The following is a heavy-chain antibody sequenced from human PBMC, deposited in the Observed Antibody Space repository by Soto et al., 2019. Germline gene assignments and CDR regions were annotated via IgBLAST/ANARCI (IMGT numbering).Heavy chain of an antibody. Sequence: SVKVSCKASGGTFSSYAISWVRQAPGQGLEWMGGIIPIFGTANYAQKFQGRVTITADKSTSTAYMELSSLRSEDTAVYYCARELGAARPYGMVVWGQGTTVTVSS. V-gene: IGHV1-69*06. D-gene: IGHD6-6*01. CDR2: IIPIFGTA. J-gene: IGHJ6*02. CDR1: GGTFSSYA. CDR3: ARELGAARPYGMVV.